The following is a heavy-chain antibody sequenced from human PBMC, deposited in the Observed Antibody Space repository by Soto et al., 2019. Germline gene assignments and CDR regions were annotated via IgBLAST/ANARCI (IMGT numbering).Heavy chain of an antibody. J-gene: IGHJ4*02. V-gene: IGHV5-10-1*01. Sequence: LGESLKISCKGSGYSFTSYWINWVRQMPGKGLEWMGRIDPSDSYTSYSPSFQGHVTISADKSISTSYLQWSSLKASDTAMYYCARPVPFDSSGYNFDYWGQGTLVTVSS. D-gene: IGHD3-22*01. CDR2: IDPSDSYT. CDR1: GYSFTSYW. CDR3: ARPVPFDSSGYNFDY.